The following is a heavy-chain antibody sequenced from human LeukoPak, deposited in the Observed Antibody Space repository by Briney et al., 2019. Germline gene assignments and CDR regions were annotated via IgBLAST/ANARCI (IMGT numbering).Heavy chain of an antibody. V-gene: IGHV3-74*01. CDR3: ARDPSYSVYYYMDV. D-gene: IGHD4-11*01. CDR1: GFTLSSYW. CDR2: VNRDGSTT. J-gene: IGHJ6*03. Sequence: GGSLRLSCAASGFTLSSYWMHWVRQAPGKGPVWVSRVNRDGSTTNYADSVRGRFTISRDNAKNTVYLQMDSLRAEDTAIYYCARDPSYSVYYYMDVWGKGTTVTVSS.